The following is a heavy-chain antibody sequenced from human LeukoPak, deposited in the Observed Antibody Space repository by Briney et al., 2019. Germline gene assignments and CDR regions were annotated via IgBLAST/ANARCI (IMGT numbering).Heavy chain of an antibody. Sequence: GGSLRLSCAASGFTFSSYGMHWVRQAPGKGLEWVAFIRYDGSNKYYADSVKGRFTISRDNSKNTLYLQMTSLRAEDTAVYYCAKCPTAYKTYYYDSSGYLIRYFDYWGQGTLVTVSS. CDR3: AKCPTAYKTYYYDSSGYLIRYFDY. CDR1: GFTFSSYG. V-gene: IGHV3-30*02. J-gene: IGHJ4*02. D-gene: IGHD3-22*01. CDR2: IRYDGSNK.